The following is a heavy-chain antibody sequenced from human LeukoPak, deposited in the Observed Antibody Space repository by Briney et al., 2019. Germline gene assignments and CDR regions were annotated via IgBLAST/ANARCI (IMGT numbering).Heavy chain of an antibody. J-gene: IGHJ4*02. D-gene: IGHD3-22*01. V-gene: IGHV3-49*04. CDR1: GFSLGDYA. CDR3: TRPYGKGEVVPSY. Sequence: GSLRLSCTASGFSLGDYAMSWVRQAPGKGLEWVGFISTKGYGGTTEYAASVKGIFTISRDDSKSIAYLQMNSLKTEDTAVYYCTRPYGKGEVVPSYWGQGTLVTVTS. CDR2: ISTKGYGGTT.